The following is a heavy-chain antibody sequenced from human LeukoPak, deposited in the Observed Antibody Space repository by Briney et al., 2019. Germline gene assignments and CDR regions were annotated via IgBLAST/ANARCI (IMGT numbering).Heavy chain of an antibody. V-gene: IGHV1-18*01. J-gene: IGHJ3*02. D-gene: IGHD4-17*01. CDR1: GYTFTSYG. CDR3: ARADYGDYSSWAFDI. CDR2: ISAYNGNT. Sequence: ASVKVSCKAPGYTFTSYGISWVRQAPGQGLEWMGWISAYNGNTNYAQKLQGIVTMTTDTSTSTAYMELRSLRSDDTAVYYCARADYGDYSSWAFDIWGQGTMVTVSS.